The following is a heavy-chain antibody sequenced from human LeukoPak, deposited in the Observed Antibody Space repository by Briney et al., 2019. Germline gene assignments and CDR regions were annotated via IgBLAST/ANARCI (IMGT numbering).Heavy chain of an antibody. CDR1: GGSFSSSTYY. CDR3: ARQYYDTSGYYPWYFDY. Sequence: SETLSLTCTVSGGSFSSSTYYWGWIRQPPGKGLEWIGSMYYSGSTYSNQSPKSRVTMSVDTSKNQFSLKLTSVTAADTAVYYCARQYYDTSGYYPWYFDYWGQGTLVTVSS. V-gene: IGHV4-39*01. J-gene: IGHJ4*02. D-gene: IGHD3-22*01. CDR2: MYYSGST.